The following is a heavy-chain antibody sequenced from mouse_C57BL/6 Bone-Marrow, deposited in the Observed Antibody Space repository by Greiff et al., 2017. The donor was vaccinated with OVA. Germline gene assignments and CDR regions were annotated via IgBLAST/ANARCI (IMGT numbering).Heavy chain of an antibody. D-gene: IGHD1-1*01. CDR2: ISSGSSTI. J-gene: IGHJ4*01. CDR1: GFTFSDYG. Sequence: EVNVVESGGGLVKPGGSLKLSCAASGFTFSDYGMHWVRQAPEKGLEWVAYISSGSSTIYYADTVKGRFTISRDNAKNTLFLQMTSLRSEDTAMYYCARRNLLGAMDYWGQGTSVTVSS. CDR3: ARRNLLGAMDY. V-gene: IGHV5-17*01.